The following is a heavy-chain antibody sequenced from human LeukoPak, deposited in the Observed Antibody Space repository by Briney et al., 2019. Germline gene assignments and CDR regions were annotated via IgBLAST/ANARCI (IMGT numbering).Heavy chain of an antibody. V-gene: IGHV3-21*01. CDR2: ISSSSSYI. CDR1: GFTFSNYN. CDR3: ARDSGYEGENYFDY. Sequence: GGSLRLSCAASGFTFSNYNMNWVRQAPGKGLEWVSSISSSSSYIYYADSVKGRFTISRDNAKNSLYLQMNSLRVEDTAVYYCARDSGYEGENYFDYWGQGTLVTVSS. D-gene: IGHD5-12*01. J-gene: IGHJ4*02.